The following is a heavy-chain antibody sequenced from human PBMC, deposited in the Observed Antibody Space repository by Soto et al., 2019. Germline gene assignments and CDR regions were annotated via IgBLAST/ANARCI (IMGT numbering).Heavy chain of an antibody. CDR1: GFTFSNYA. V-gene: IGHV3-23*01. CDR3: AHNCGVGCRSVFFY. J-gene: IGHJ4*02. Sequence: EVQLLESGGGLVQPGGSLRLSCAASGFTFSNYAMSWVRQAPGKGLEWVSGISGGGGSSYYADSVKGRFTISRDNSKNTLDLQMDSLRPEDRAVYYCAHNCGVGCRSVFFYWGQGTVVIVSS. CDR2: ISGGGGSS. D-gene: IGHD2-21*01.